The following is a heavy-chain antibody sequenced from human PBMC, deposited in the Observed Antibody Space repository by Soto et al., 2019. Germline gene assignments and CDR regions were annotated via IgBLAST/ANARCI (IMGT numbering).Heavy chain of an antibody. V-gene: IGHV1-69*06. D-gene: IGHD3-22*01. CDR1: GGTFSSYA. J-gene: IGHJ6*02. Sequence: QVQLVQSGAEVKKPGSSVKVSCKASGGTFSSYAISWVRQAPGQGLEWMGGIIPIFGTANYAQKFQGRVTISADKSTSTAYMELSSLRSEDTAVYYCARRQGPNYDSRGYYPPTYYYGMDVWGQGTTVTVSS. CDR2: IIPIFGTA. CDR3: ARRQGPNYDSRGYYPPTYYYGMDV.